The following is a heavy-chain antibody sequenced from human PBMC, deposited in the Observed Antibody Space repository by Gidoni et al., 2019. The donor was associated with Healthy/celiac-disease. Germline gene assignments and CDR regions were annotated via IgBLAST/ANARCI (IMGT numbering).Heavy chain of an antibody. D-gene: IGHD4-17*01. CDR1: GGSISSGGYS. V-gene: IGHV4-30-2*01. CDR2: IYHSGST. J-gene: IGHJ4*02. CDR3: ARGRGDYGLYYFDY. Sequence: QLQLQESGSGLVKPSQTLSLTCAVSGGSISSGGYSWSWIRQPPGKGLEWIGYIYHSGSTYYNPSLKSRVTISVDRSKNQFSLKLSSVTAADTAVYYCARGRGDYGLYYFDYWGQGTLVTVSS.